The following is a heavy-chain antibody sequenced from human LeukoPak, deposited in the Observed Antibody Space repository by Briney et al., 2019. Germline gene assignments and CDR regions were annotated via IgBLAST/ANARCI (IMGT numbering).Heavy chain of an antibody. CDR1: GYTFTSYG. V-gene: IGHV1-18*01. D-gene: IGHD6-19*01. Sequence: ASVKVSCKASGYTFTSYGISWVRQAPGQGLEWMGWISPYNGNTNYAPKLQGRLTMTTDTSTSTAYMELRGLRSDDTAVYYCARVMYSSGPSDAFDIWGQGTMVTVSS. CDR2: ISPYNGNT. CDR3: ARVMYSSGPSDAFDI. J-gene: IGHJ3*02.